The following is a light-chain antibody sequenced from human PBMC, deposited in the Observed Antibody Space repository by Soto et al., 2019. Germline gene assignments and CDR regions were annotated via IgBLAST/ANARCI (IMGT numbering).Light chain of an antibody. Sequence: QSVLTQPPSASGTPGQRVTISCSGSSSNIGSNTVNWYKQLPGTAPKLLMYSNNQRPSGVPDRFSGSKSGTSASLAISGLQSEDEADYYCAAWDDTLNGFYAFGTGTKLTVL. CDR2: SNN. V-gene: IGLV1-44*01. J-gene: IGLJ1*01. CDR3: AAWDDTLNGFYA. CDR1: SSNIGSNT.